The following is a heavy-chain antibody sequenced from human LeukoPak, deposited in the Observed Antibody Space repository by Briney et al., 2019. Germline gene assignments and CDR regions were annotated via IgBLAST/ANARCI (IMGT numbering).Heavy chain of an antibody. CDR3: ARDFWSGYSITLDS. J-gene: IGHJ4*02. Sequence: PGGSLRLSCAASGFTFSSYWMSWVRQAPGKGLEWVANIKEDGSEKYYVDSIKGRFTISRDNAKNSLSLQMNSLRAEDTAVYYCARDFWSGYSITLDSWGQGALVTVSS. CDR1: GFTFSSYW. D-gene: IGHD3-3*01. CDR2: IKEDGSEK. V-gene: IGHV3-7*01.